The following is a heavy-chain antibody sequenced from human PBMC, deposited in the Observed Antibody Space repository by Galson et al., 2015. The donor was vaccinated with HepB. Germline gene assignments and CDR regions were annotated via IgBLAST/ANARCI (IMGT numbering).Heavy chain of an antibody. CDR2: ISSSSSYI. D-gene: IGHD3-9*01. J-gene: IGHJ4*02. V-gene: IGHV3-21*01. CDR3: ARDPGDILTGYRSYYFDC. CDR1: GFTFSSYS. Sequence: SLRLSCAASGFTFSSYSMNWVRQAPGKGLEWVPSISSSSSYIYYADSVKGRFTISRDNAKNSLYLQMNSLRAEDTAVYYCARDPGDILTGYRSYYFDCWGQGTLVTVSS.